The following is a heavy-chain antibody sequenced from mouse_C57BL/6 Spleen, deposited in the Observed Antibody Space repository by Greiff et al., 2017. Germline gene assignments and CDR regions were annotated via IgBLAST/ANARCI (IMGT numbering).Heavy chain of an antibody. D-gene: IGHD2-5*01. J-gene: IGHJ2*01. CDR1: GYTFTSYW. V-gene: IGHV1-52*01. Sequence: QVQLQQPGAELVRPGSSVKLSCKASGYTFTSYWMHWVKQRPIQGLEWIGNIDPSDSETHYNQKFKDKATLTVDKSSSTAYMQLSSLTSEDSAVYYCARGYSNYGYFDYWGQGTTLTVSS. CDR2: IDPSDSET. CDR3: ARGYSNYGYFDY.